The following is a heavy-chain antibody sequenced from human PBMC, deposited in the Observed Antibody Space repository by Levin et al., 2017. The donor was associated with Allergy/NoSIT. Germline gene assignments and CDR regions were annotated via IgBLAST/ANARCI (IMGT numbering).Heavy chain of an antibody. CDR1: GYTFTSYA. Sequence: ASVKVSCKASGYTFTSYAMNWVRQAPGQGLEWMGWINTNTGNPTYAQGFTGRFVFSLDTSVSTAYLQISSLKAEDTAVYYCASRLTEYRKKARSSWTNFDYWGQGTLVTVSS. V-gene: IGHV7-4-1*02. J-gene: IGHJ4*02. CDR2: INTNTGNP. D-gene: IGHD6-13*01. CDR3: ASRLTEYRKKARSSWTNFDY.